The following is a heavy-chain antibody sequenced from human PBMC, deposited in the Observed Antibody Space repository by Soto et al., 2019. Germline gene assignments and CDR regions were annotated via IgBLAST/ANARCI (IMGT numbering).Heavy chain of an antibody. J-gene: IGHJ5*02. CDR2: ISSSSSYI. Sequence: EVQLVESGGGLAKPGGSLRLSCAASGFTFSSYSMNWVRQAPGKGLEWVSSISSSSSYIYYADSVKGRFASSRDNAKNSLYLQMNSLRAEDTAVYYCARDRSGTTRPLEFDPWGQRTLVTVSS. CDR1: GFTFSSYS. D-gene: IGHD1-7*01. CDR3: ARDRSGTTRPLEFDP. V-gene: IGHV3-21*01.